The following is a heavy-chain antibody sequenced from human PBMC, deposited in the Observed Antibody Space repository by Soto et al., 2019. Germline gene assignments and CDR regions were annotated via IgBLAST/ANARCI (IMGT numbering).Heavy chain of an antibody. D-gene: IGHD2-21*01. V-gene: IGHV4-59*08. J-gene: IGHJ5*02. CDR2: IYYAGTT. CDR1: GGSFSPNY. CDR3: ARLGAYYQSLDP. Sequence: QVQLQESGPGLVKPSETLSLTCTVSGGSFSPNYWSWIRQSPGKGLEWIGYIYYAGTTSYNPSLKSRAAISLETSKSPFSLRLTSASAADTAVYYCARLGAYYQSLDPWGPGTLVTVSS.